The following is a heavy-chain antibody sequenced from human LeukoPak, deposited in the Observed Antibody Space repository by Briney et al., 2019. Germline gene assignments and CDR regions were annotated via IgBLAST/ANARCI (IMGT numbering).Heavy chain of an antibody. D-gene: IGHD3-22*01. CDR1: RFTFSSYW. CDR2: ISWNSGSI. CDR3: AKTGKYYYDSSGYYDY. J-gene: IGHJ4*02. Sequence: PGGSLRLSCAASRFTFSSYWMHWVRQAPGKGLEWVSGISWNSGSIGYADSVKGRFTISRDNAKNSLYLQMNSLRAEDTALYYCAKTGKYYYDSSGYYDYWGQGTLVTVSS. V-gene: IGHV3-9*01.